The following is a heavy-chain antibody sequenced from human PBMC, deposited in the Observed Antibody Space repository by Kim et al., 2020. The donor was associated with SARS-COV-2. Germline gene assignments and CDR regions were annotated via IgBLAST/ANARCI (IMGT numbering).Heavy chain of an antibody. D-gene: IGHD2-2*01. V-gene: IGHV4-4*02. Sequence: SETLSLTCAVSGGSISSSNWWSWVRQPPGKGLEWIGEIYHSGSTNYNPSLKSRVTISVDKSKNQFSLKLSSVTAADTAVYYCARVMGYCSSTSCNDYWGQGTLVTVSS. J-gene: IGHJ4*02. CDR3: ARVMGYCSSTSCNDY. CDR1: GGSISSSNW. CDR2: IYHSGST.